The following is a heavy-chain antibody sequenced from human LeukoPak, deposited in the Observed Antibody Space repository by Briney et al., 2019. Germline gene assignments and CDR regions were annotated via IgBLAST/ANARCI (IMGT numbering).Heavy chain of an antibody. V-gene: IGHV3-23*01. D-gene: IGHD4-17*01. CDR2: ILSTGTT. CDR1: GFPFSASA. CDR3: VTVKYDYGDPVGWFDP. J-gene: IGHJ5*02. Sequence: GGSLRLSCAASGFPFSASAMTWVRQAPGKGLEWVSHILSTGTTYYADSMRGRFTISRDNSKNTLYLLMTSLRADDTAVYYCVTVKYDYGDPVGWFDPWGQGTLVTVSS.